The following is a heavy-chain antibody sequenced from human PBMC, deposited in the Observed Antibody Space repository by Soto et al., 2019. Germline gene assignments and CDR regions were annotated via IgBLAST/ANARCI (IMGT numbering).Heavy chain of an antibody. J-gene: IGHJ5*02. V-gene: IGHV1-69*06. CDR1: GGTFSSYA. CDR2: IIPIFGTA. D-gene: IGHD1-26*01. Sequence: SVKVSCKASGGTFSSYAISWVRQAPGQGLEWMGRIIPIFGTANYAQKFQGRVTITADKSTSTAYMELSSLRSEDTAVYYCARDMHAGFTHYFDPWGQGTLVTVSS. CDR3: ARDMHAGFTHYFDP.